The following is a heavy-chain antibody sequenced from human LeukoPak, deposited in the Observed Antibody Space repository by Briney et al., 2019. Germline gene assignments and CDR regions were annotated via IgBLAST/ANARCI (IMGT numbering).Heavy chain of an antibody. Sequence: ASVKVSCKASGYTFTGYYMHWVRQAPGQGLEWMGRINPNSGATNYAQKFQGRVTMTRDTSISTAYMELSRLRSDDTAVYYCAGALQGYSSSWYRYWGQGTLVTVSS. D-gene: IGHD6-13*01. CDR3: AGALQGYSSSWYRY. V-gene: IGHV1-2*06. CDR2: INPNSGAT. CDR1: GYTFTGYY. J-gene: IGHJ1*01.